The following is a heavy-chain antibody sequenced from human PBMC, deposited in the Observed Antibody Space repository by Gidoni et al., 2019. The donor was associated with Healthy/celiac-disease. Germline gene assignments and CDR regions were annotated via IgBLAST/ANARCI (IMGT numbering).Heavy chain of an antibody. D-gene: IGHD5-18*01. V-gene: IGHV3-21*01. CDR1: GFTFSSYS. CDR2: ISSSSSYI. J-gene: IGHJ6*02. CDR3: ARDRGGYSDGPPPDYGMDV. Sequence: GSLRLSCAASGFTFSSYSMHWVRQAPGKGLEWVSSISSSSSYIYYADSVKGRFTISRDNAKNSLYLQMNSLRAEDTAVYYCARDRGGYSDGPPPDYGMDVWGQGTTVTVSS.